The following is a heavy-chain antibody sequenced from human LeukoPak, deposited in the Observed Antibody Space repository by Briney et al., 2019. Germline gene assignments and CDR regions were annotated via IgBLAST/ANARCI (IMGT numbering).Heavy chain of an antibody. D-gene: IGHD6-13*01. CDR2: ISYDGSNK. J-gene: IGHJ5*02. CDR3: AWSSVTVSIAAVPRFDP. CDR1: GFTFSSYG. Sequence: GGSLRLSCAASGFTFSSYGMHWVRQAPGKRLEWVAVISYDGSNKYYADSVKGRFTISRDNSKNTLYLQVNSLRAEDTAVYYCAWSSVTVSIAAVPRFDPWGQGTLVTVSS. V-gene: IGHV3-30*03.